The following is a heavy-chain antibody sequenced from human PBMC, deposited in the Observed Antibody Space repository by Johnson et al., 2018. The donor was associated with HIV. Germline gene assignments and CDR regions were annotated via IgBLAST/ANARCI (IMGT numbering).Heavy chain of an antibody. CDR1: GFTVSSDY. D-gene: IGHD6-6*01. J-gene: IGHJ3*02. V-gene: IGHV3-66*01. CDR3: ARAAAARSTGHDAFDI. Sequence: EVQLVESGGGLVQPGGSLRLSCAVSGFTVSSDYMSWVRQAPGKGLEWVSLIYSAGNTFYTDSVKGRFTISRDNSKNTLYLQMSSLRVEATAMYYCARAAAARSTGHDAFDIWGQGTMVTVSS. CDR2: IYSAGNT.